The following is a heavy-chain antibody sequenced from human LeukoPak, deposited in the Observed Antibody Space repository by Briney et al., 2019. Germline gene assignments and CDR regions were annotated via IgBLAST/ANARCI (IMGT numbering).Heavy chain of an antibody. D-gene: IGHD3-10*01. J-gene: IGHJ4*02. CDR1: GYMHSTYA. CDR2: IGASGRGT. CDR3: AKEDYHDSGSYRDFDY. Sequence: GGSLRLSCAASGYMHSTYAMSCVRDARGKALEWGSAIGASGRGTYYADSVKGRLTITKDNSKNTLYLQVNSLRVEDTAVYYCAKEDYHDSGSYRDFDYWGQGTLVTVSS. V-gene: IGHV3-23*01.